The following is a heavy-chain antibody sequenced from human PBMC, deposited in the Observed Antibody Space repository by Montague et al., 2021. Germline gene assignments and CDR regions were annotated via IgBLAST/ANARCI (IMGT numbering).Heavy chain of an antibody. CDR2: MFYGGAT. V-gene: IGHV4-59*08. CDR1: SGSIFHAH. CDR3: AKQDYFVSGTSYKGFDP. D-gene: IGHD3-10*01. J-gene: IGHJ5*02. Sequence: SETLPLTCTVSSGSIFHAHWSRVRQPPGKGLEWLGSMFYGGATSNNPSLKSRVTMSIDTSTNQFSLKLSFVTAADTAVYYCAKQDYFVSGTSYKGFDPWGQGILVTVSS.